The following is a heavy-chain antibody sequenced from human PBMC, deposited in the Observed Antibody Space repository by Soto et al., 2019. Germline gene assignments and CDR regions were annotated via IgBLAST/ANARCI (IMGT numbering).Heavy chain of an antibody. CDR2: IYHSGST. D-gene: IGHD3-22*01. V-gene: IGHV4-38-2*02. J-gene: IGHJ3*02. Sequence: SETLSLTCAVSGYSISSGYYWGWIRQPPGKGLEWIGSIYHSGSTYYNSSLKSRVTISVDTSKNQFSLKLSSVTAADTAVYYCARDTSQRYYYDSSGTVGAFDIWGQGTMVTVSS. CDR1: GYSISSGYY. CDR3: ARDTSQRYYYDSSGTVGAFDI.